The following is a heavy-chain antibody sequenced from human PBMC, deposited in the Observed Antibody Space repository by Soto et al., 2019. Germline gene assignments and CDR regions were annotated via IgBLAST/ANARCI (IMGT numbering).Heavy chain of an antibody. CDR1: GYTFTGYY. Sequence: QVQLVQSGAEVKKPGASVKVSCKASGYTFTGYYMHWVRQAPGQGLEWMGWINPNSGGTNYAQKFQGWVTMTRDTPISTAYMELGRLRSDDTAVYYCARDLSPTELGLRHYYGMDVWGQGTTVTVSS. CDR2: INPNSGGT. V-gene: IGHV1-2*04. CDR3: ARDLSPTELGLRHYYGMDV. J-gene: IGHJ6*02. D-gene: IGHD7-27*01.